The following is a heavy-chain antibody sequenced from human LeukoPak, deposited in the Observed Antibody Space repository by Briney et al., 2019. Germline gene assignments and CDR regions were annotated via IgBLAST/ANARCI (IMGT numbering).Heavy chain of an antibody. V-gene: IGHV3-23*01. CDR2: ISGSGGST. Sequence: GGSLRLSCAASGFTFSSYGMSWVRRAPGKGLEWVSAISGSGGSTYYADSVKGRFTISRDNSKNTLYLQMNSLRAEDTAVYYCAKGLGYYDSSGYYTDAFDIWGQGTMVTVSS. CDR1: GFTFSSYG. D-gene: IGHD3-22*01. CDR3: AKGLGYYDSSGYYTDAFDI. J-gene: IGHJ3*02.